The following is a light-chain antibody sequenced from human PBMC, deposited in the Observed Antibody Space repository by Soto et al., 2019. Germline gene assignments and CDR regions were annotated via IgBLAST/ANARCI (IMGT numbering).Light chain of an antibody. V-gene: IGKV1-39*01. CDR3: QQSYSTPQVT. CDR1: QSISSY. CDR2: ASS. J-gene: IGKJ3*01. Sequence: DLQMTQSPSSLSASVGDRVTITCRASQSISSYLNWYQQKPGKAPKLLIYASSILGSGVPSRFSGSGSGTDFTLTISSLQPEDFSTYYCQQSYSTPQVTFGPGTKVDIK.